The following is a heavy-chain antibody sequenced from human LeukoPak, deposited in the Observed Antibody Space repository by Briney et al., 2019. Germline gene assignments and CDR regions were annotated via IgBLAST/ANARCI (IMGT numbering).Heavy chain of an antibody. CDR3: APRPRYYYYYMDV. CDR2: INHSGST. Sequence: SETLSLTCGVYSESFSGYYWSWMPQPPGKGLEWIGEINHSGSTNYNPSLKSRDIISVDTSQNQFSLKLSSVTAADTAVYYCAPRPRYYYYYMDVWGKGTTVTV. V-gene: IGHV4-34*01. CDR1: SESFSGYY. J-gene: IGHJ6*03.